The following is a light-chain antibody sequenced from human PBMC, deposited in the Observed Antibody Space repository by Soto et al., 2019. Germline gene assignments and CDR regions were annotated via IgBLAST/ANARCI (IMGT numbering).Light chain of an antibody. CDR3: AAWDDSPNYV. V-gene: IGLV1-47*01. Sequence: QSVLTQPPSASGTPGQRVTISCSGSSSNIGSNYVYWYQQLPGTAPKLLIYRNNQRPSGVPDRFSGSKSGTSASLAISGLRSEDEADYYCAAWDDSPNYVFGTGTKLTGL. CDR2: RNN. CDR1: SSNIGSNY. J-gene: IGLJ1*01.